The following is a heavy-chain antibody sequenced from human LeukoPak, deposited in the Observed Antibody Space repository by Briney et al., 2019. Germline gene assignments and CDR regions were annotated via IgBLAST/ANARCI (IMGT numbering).Heavy chain of an antibody. V-gene: IGHV3-53*01. CDR3: VGGHDLEFEF. CDR1: GFSVGTNY. D-gene: IGHD4-23*01. CDR2: IYAGGNT. J-gene: IGHJ5*01. Sequence: GGSLRLSCAASGFSVGTNYMTWVRQAPGKGLEWVSMIYAGGNTYYRDSVKGGFTISRDSSKNTVFLHMSGLRDDDTAVYYCVGGHDLEFEFWGQGTLVIVSS.